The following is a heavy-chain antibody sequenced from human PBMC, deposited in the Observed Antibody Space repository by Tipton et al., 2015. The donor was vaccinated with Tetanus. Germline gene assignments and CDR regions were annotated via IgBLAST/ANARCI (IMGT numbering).Heavy chain of an antibody. J-gene: IGHJ6*02. CDR1: GGSISSYY. V-gene: IGHV4-4*07. Sequence: TLSLTCTVSGGSISSYYWSWIRQPAGKGLEWIGRIYTSESTNYNPSLKSRVTMSVDTSKNQFSLKLSSVTAADTAACDCARMKRYGIDVWGHGTAVSVSS. CDR3: ARMKRYGIDV. CDR2: IYTSEST.